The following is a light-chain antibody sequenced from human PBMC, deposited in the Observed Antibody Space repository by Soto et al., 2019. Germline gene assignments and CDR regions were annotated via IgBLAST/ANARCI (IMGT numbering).Light chain of an antibody. CDR1: SSDVGRYNF. CDR3: CSYAGSSTWV. Sequence: QSALTQPASVSGSPGQSITISCTGTSSDVGRYNFVSWYQQHPGKAPKLMIYEGSKRPSGVSNRFSGSKSGNTASLTISGRQAEDEAAYYCCSYAGSSTWVFGGGTKLTVL. V-gene: IGLV2-23*01. CDR2: EGS. J-gene: IGLJ3*02.